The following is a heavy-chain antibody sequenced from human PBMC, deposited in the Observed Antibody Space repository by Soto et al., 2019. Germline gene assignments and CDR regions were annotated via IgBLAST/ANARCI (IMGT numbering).Heavy chain of an antibody. D-gene: IGHD4-17*01. CDR1: GGTFSRYT. CDR2: IIPILGIA. J-gene: IGHJ4*02. CDR3: ARGTYGDHYSS. V-gene: IGHV1-69*02. Sequence: QVQLVQSGAEVKKPGSSVKVSCKASGGTFSRYTISWVRQAPGQGLEWMGRIIPILGIANYAQKFQGRVTITADKSTSTAYMELSSLRSEDTAVYYCARGTYGDHYSSWGQGTLVTVSS.